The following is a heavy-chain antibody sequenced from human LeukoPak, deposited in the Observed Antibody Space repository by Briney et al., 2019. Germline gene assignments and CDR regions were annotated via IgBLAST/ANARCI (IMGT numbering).Heavy chain of an antibody. Sequence: SCKASGYTFTSYYMHWVRQAPGKGLEWVAVISYDGSNKYYADSVKGRFTISRDNSKNTLYLQMNSLRAEDTAVYYCAKDRYSYTYYFDYWGQGTLVTVSS. V-gene: IGHV3-30*18. J-gene: IGHJ4*02. CDR3: AKDRYSYTYYFDY. CDR1: GYTFTSYY. D-gene: IGHD5-18*01. CDR2: ISYDGSNK.